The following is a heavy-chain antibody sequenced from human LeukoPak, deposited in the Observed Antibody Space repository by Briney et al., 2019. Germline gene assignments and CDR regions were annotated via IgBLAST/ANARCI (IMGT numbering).Heavy chain of an antibody. D-gene: IGHD4-11*01. J-gene: IGHJ4*02. V-gene: IGHV3-23*01. Sequence: GGSLRLSCAASGFTFTNYAMTWVRQAPGKGLEWVSVISGSGGSTYYTDSVKGRFTISRDNSKNTLYLQMNSLRAEDTAVYYCAKRDYSNFDYWGQGTLVTVSS. CDR3: AKRDYSNFDY. CDR1: GFTFTNYA. CDR2: ISGSGGST.